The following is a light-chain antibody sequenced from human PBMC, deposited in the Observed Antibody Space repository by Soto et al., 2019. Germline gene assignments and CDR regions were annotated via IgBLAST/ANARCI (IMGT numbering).Light chain of an antibody. CDR2: EVS. CDR3: ISYTSSSTWV. V-gene: IGLV2-14*01. CDR1: SXDVGGYNY. Sequence: QSVLTQPDSVSVSPGQSITISCTGTSXDVGGYNYVSWYQQHPDTAPKLMIYEVSNRPSGVSGRFSGSRSGNTASLTISGLQADDESHYYCISYTSSSTWVFGGGT. J-gene: IGLJ3*02.